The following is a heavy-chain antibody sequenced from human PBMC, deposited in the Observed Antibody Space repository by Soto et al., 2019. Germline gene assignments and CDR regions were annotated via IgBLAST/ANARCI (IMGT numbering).Heavy chain of an antibody. V-gene: IGHV1-8*01. D-gene: IGHD3-9*01. CDR2: MNPNSGNT. CDR3: ARTSADIYYYYYMDV. Sequence: ASVKVSCKASGYTFTSYDINWVRQVTGQGLEWMGWMNPNSGNTGYAQKFQGRVTMTRNTSISTAYMELSSLRSEDTAVYYCARTSADIYYYYYMDVWGKGTTVTVSS. J-gene: IGHJ6*03. CDR1: GYTFTSYD.